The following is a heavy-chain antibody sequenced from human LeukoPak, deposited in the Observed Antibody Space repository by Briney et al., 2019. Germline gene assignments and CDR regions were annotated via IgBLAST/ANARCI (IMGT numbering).Heavy chain of an antibody. V-gene: IGHV4-59*01. CDR3: ARALYYYDSSGYWGSGAFDI. CDR1: GGSISSYY. D-gene: IGHD3-22*01. Sequence: SETLSLTCTVSGGSISSYYRSWIRQPPGKGLEWIGYIYYSGSTNYNPSLKSRVTISVDTSKNQFSLKLSSVTAADTAVYYCARALYYYDSSGYWGSGAFDIWGQGTMVTVPS. CDR2: IYYSGST. J-gene: IGHJ3*02.